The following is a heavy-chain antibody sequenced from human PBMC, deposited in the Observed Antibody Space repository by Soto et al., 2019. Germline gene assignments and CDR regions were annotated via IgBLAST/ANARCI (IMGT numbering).Heavy chain of an antibody. V-gene: IGHV1-18*01. CDR2: ISAYNGNT. J-gene: IGHJ6*02. CDR1: GYTFTSYG. CDR3: ARVRGIVVVVAATPSGMDV. D-gene: IGHD2-15*01. Sequence: QVQLVQSGAEVKKPGASVKVSCKASGYTFTSYGISWVRQAPGQGLEWMGWISAYNGNTNYAQKLQGRVTMTTDTSTSTAYMERRSLRSDDTAVYYCARVRGIVVVVAATPSGMDVWGQGTTVTVSS.